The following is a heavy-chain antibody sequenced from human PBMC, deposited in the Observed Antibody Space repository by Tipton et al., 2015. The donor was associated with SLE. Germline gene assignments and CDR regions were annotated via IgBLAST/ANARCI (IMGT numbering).Heavy chain of an antibody. D-gene: IGHD6-6*01. CDR1: GGTFSSYA. CDR3: ARGGHEYSSSQGAFDI. J-gene: IGHJ3*02. Sequence: QSGAEVKKPGSSVKVSCKASGGTFSSYAISWVRQAPGQGLEWMGGIIPIFGTANYAQKFQGRVTITTDESTSTAYMELSSLRSEDTAVYYCARGGHEYSSSQGAFDIWGQGTMVTVSS. CDR2: IIPIFGTA. V-gene: IGHV1-69*05.